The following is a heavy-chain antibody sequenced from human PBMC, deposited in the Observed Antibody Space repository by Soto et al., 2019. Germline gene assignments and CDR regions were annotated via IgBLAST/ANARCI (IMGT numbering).Heavy chain of an antibody. CDR2: VGDRWTT. D-gene: IGHD6-6*01. CDR1: GVSLAPTSYC. V-gene: IGHV4-39*01. CDR3: ARQGEQSSSYFYDS. J-gene: IGHJ4*02. Sequence: SETLSLPCTVSGVSLAPTSYCWGWPRQPPGKGLEWAGGVGDRWTTYYNPSLKWLLTRSVDTSKRLFSLRLRAGTDADTAVFYCARQGEQSSSYFYDSWCRGTLVTVSS.